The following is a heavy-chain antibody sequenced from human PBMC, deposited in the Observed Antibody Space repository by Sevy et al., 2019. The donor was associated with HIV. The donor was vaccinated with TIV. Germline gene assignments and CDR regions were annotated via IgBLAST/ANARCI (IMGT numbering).Heavy chain of an antibody. CDR3: STDDLISY. CDR1: GFDFPNAW. D-gene: IGHD3-3*02. CDR2: IKSITDGGAA. Sequence: GGSLRLSCTASGFDFPNAWMNWIRQVPGKGLEWVGHIKSITDGGAADYAAPVKGRFTISRHDSKNTLHLQMNSLKAEDTAVYYCSTDDLISYWGRGTLVTVSS. V-gene: IGHV3-15*07. J-gene: IGHJ4*02.